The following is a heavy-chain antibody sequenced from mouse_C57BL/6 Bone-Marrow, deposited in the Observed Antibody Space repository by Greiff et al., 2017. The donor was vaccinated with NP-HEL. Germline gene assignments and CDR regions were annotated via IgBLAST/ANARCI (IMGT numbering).Heavy chain of an antibody. D-gene: IGHD4-1*01. CDR3: ARTGFAY. V-gene: IGHV1-69*01. Sequence: QVQLQQPGAELVMPGASVKLSCKASGYTFTSYWMHWVKQRPGQGLEWIGEIDPSDSYTNYNQKFKGKSTLTVDKSSSTAYMQLSSLTSEDSAVYYCARTGFAYWGQGNLVTVSA. CDR2: IDPSDSYT. J-gene: IGHJ3*01. CDR1: GYTFTSYW.